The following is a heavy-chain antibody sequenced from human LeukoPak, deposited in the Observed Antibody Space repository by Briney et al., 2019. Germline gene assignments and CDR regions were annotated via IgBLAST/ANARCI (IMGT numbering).Heavy chain of an antibody. J-gene: IGHJ4*02. CDR1: GFTFSSYA. CDR3: AKGYYYDSSGPNDY. V-gene: IGHV3-23*01. CDR2: ISGSGGST. Sequence: GGSLRLSCAASGFTFSSYAVSWVRQAPGKGLEWVSAISGSGGSTYYADSVKGRFTISRDNSKNTPYLQMNSLRAEDTAVYYCAKGYYYDSSGPNDYWGQGTLVTVSS. D-gene: IGHD3-22*01.